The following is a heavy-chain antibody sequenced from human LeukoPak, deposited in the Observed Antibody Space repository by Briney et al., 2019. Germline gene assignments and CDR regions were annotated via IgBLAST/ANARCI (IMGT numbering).Heavy chain of an antibody. V-gene: IGHV1-18*01. CDR1: GYTFTSYD. Sequence: ASVKVSCKASGYTFTSYDINWVRQATGQGLEWMGWISAYNGNTNYAQKLRGRVTMTIDTSTSTAYMELRSLRSDDTAVYYCARDAQWLVSPLFDYWGQGTLVTVSS. J-gene: IGHJ4*02. CDR3: ARDAQWLVSPLFDY. D-gene: IGHD6-19*01. CDR2: ISAYNGNT.